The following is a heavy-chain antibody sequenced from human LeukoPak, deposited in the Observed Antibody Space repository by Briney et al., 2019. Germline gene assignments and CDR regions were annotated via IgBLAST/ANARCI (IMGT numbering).Heavy chain of an antibody. D-gene: IGHD3-10*01. CDR3: ARATGDY. CDR2: IYYSGST. Sequence: SETLSLTCAVYGGSFSGYYWSWIRQPPGKGLEWIGYIYYSGSTNYNPSLKGRVTISVDTSKNQFSLKLRSVTAADTALYYCARATGDYWGQGTLVTVSS. J-gene: IGHJ4*02. CDR1: GGSFSGYY. V-gene: IGHV4-59*01.